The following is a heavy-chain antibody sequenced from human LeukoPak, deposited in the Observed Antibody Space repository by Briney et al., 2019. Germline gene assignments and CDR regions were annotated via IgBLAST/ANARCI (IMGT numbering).Heavy chain of an antibody. CDR2: ISGSGGST. V-gene: IGHV3-23*01. Sequence: GGSLRLSCTTSGFTFSSFAMSWVRRAPGKGLEWVSGISGSGGSTYYADSVKGRFTISRDNTKNTLYLQMDNLRDEATAVYYCVKDGENFDFWSGYQGDYFDYWGQGTLDTVSS. D-gene: IGHD3-3*01. CDR1: GFTFSSFA. CDR3: VKDGENFDFWSGYQGDYFDY. J-gene: IGHJ4*02.